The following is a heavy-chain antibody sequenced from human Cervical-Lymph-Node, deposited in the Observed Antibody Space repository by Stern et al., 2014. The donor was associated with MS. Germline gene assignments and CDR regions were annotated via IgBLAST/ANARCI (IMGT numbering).Heavy chain of an antibody. CDR3: ARDSAVRAAARNWFDS. V-gene: IGHV3-33*01. CDR1: GFTFSRYG. J-gene: IGHJ5*01. D-gene: IGHD3-10*01. CDR2: IWYDGSNK. Sequence: VQLVESGGGVVQPGRSLRLSCAASGFTFSRYGMHWVRQAPGKGLEWVAAIWYDGSNKYYEDSVKGRFPTSRDNYKNTLYLHMNSLRANDTAVYYCARDSAVRAAARNWFDSWGQGTLVAVSS.